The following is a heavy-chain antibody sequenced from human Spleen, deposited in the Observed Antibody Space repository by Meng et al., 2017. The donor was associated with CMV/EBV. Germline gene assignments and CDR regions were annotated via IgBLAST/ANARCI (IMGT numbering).Heavy chain of an antibody. CDR1: GFTSSSYE. J-gene: IGHJ4*02. CDR2: ISSSGTII. Sequence: GGSLRLSCASSGFTSSSYEMNWVRQAPGKGLEWVSNISSSGTIIYYADSVKGRFTISRDNAKNSQYLQRNSLSAEDTAVYYCARGLLRQGSITAAGFDYWGQGTLVTVSS. D-gene: IGHD6-13*01. CDR3: ARGLLRQGSITAAGFDY. V-gene: IGHV3-48*03.